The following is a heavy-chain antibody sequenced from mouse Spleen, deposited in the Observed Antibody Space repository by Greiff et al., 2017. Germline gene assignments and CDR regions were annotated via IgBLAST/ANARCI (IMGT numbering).Heavy chain of an antibody. J-gene: IGHJ4*01. Sequence: VKLQESGPGLVKPSQSLFLTCSITGFPITSGYYWIWIRQSPGKPLEWMGYITHSGETFYNPSLQSPISITRETSKNQFFLQLNSVTTEDTAMYYCAGGNWDDYAMDYWGQGTSVTVSS. CDR3: AGGNWDDYAMDY. D-gene: IGHD4-1*01. V-gene: IGHV12-3*01. CDR2: ITHSGET. CDR1: GFPITSGYY.